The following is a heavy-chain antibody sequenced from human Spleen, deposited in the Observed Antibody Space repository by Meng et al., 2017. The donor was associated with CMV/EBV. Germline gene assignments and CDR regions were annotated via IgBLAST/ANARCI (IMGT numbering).Heavy chain of an antibody. Sequence: SFRGYYCRWVRRPPVKGLECVGEIKHSGSTNYNPSLKSRVTISVDTSKNLFSLKLSSVTAADTAVYYCARRGGLRFLEWLYNWFDPWGQGTLVTVSS. D-gene: IGHD3-3*01. CDR3: ARRGGLRFLEWLYNWFDP. CDR1: SFRGYY. J-gene: IGHJ5*02. V-gene: IGHV4-34*01. CDR2: IKHSGST.